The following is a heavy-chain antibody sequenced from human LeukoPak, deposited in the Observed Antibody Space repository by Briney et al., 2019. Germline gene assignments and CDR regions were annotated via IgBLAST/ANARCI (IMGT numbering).Heavy chain of an antibody. CDR2: ISSSGSTI. D-gene: IGHD6-19*01. CDR1: GFTFSSYE. J-gene: IGHJ5*02. V-gene: IGHV3-48*03. Sequence: GGSLRLSCAASGFTFSSYEMNWVRQAPGKGLEWVSYISSSGSTIYYADSVKGRFTISRDNAKNSLYLQMNSLRAEDTAVYYCARDSSGWYHWFDPWGQGTLVTVSS. CDR3: ARDSSGWYHWFDP.